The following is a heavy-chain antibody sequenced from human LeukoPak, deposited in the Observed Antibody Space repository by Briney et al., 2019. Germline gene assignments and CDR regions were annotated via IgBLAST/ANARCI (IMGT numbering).Heavy chain of an antibody. V-gene: IGHV1-8*01. D-gene: IGHD3-3*01. CDR1: GCTFTSYD. CDR3: ARGLEWLTTS. Sequence: ASVKVSCKASGCTFTSYDINWVRQATGQGLEWMGWMNPNNGNTGYAQKFQGRVTMTRNTSISTAYMELSSLRSEDTAVYYCARGLEWLTTSWGQGTLVTVSS. CDR2: MNPNNGNT. J-gene: IGHJ5*02.